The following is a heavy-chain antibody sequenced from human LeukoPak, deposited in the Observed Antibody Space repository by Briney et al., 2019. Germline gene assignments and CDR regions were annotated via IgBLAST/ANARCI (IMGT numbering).Heavy chain of an antibody. Sequence: PSETLSLTCAVYGGSFSGYYWSWIRQPPGKGLEWIGEINHSGSTNYNPSLKSRVTVSADTSKNQFSLKLSSVTAADTAVYYCARRPSGGYYYDSSGSYYFDYWGQGTLVTVSS. CDR1: GGSFSGYY. D-gene: IGHD3-22*01. J-gene: IGHJ4*02. CDR3: ARRPSGGYYYDSSGSYYFDY. V-gene: IGHV4-34*01. CDR2: INHSGST.